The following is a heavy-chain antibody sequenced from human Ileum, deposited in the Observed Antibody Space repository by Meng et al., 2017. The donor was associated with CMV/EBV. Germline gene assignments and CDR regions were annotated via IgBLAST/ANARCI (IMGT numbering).Heavy chain of an antibody. Sequence: QVQWCRFGAEVKKPWATVTVSCKVSGYIFTSNDRHWVRQAPGQGLEWMGRINPSGGGTAYAQKFQGRVTISSDTSTSTVYMDLSSLRSEDTAVYFCARGDYAFDYWGQGALVTVYS. CDR1: GYIFTSND. J-gene: IGHJ4*02. V-gene: IGHV1-46*01. CDR2: INPSGGGT. D-gene: IGHD4-17*01. CDR3: ARGDYAFDY.